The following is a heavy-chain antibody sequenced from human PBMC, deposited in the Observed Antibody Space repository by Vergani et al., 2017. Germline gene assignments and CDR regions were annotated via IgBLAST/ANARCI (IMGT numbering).Heavy chain of an antibody. CDR2: IDHTGRP. Sequence: QVQLQQWGGGLLKPSETLSLTCVVNGGSFTSYHWTWIRQSPGEGLEWVGAIDHTGRPDYNPSLKSRLTMSVDKSRNQFSLTLNSVTATETAIYFCARVNTETNGHLYYYYYMEVWGQGTAVTVS. CDR1: GGSFTSYH. D-gene: IGHD4-11*01. V-gene: IGHV4-34*01. CDR3: ARVNTETNGHLYYYYYMEV. J-gene: IGHJ6*03.